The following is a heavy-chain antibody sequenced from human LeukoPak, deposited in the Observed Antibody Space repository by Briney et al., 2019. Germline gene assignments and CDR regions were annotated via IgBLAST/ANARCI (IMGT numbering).Heavy chain of an antibody. J-gene: IGHJ4*02. CDR3: EKGSYYDSSGSFYFDY. V-gene: IGHV3-23*01. CDR2: ISGSGDNT. Sequence: GGSLRLSCAASGFTFSSYAMSWVRQAPGKGLEWVSGISGSGDNTYYADSVKGRFTISRDNSKNTLYVQRNSLGTEDTAAYYCEKGSYYDSSGSFYFDYWGQGTLVTVSS. CDR1: GFTFSSYA. D-gene: IGHD3-22*01.